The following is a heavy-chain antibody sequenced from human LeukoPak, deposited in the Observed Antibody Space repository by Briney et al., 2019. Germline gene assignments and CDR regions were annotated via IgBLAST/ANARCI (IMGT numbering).Heavy chain of an antibody. Sequence: PGGSLRLSCAASGFTFDDYAMHWVRQVPGKGLEWVSGISWNSGNIGYADSVKSRFTISRDNAKTSLYLQMNSLRAEDTALYYCAKGSSVLLSSAADYWGQGTLVTVSS. CDR3: AKGSSVLLSSAADY. V-gene: IGHV3-9*01. D-gene: IGHD2-15*01. CDR1: GFTFDDYA. CDR2: ISWNSGNI. J-gene: IGHJ4*02.